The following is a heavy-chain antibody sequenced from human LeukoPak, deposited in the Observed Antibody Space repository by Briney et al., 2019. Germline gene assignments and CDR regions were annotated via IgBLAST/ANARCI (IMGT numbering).Heavy chain of an antibody. V-gene: IGHV4-59*08. J-gene: IGHJ4*02. Sequence: PSETLSLTCTVSGGSISSYYWSWIRQPPGKGVEWIGYISHSGSTNYNPSPKSRVIISVDMSKNQFSLKLNSVTAADAAVYYCARHGQDRAVVTSLYYFDYWGQGTLVTVSS. CDR1: GGSISSYY. D-gene: IGHD3/OR15-3a*01. CDR2: ISHSGST. CDR3: ARHGQDRAVVTSLYYFDY.